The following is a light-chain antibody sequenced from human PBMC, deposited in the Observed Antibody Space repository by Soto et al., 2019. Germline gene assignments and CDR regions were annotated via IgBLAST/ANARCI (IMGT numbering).Light chain of an antibody. Sequence: QSVLTQPASVSGSPGQSITISCTGTSSDFGGYNYVSWYQQHPGKAPKLLLYDVSNRPSGVSSRFSGSKSGNTASLTISGLQAEDEDDYYCSSYTASTTPYVFGTGTKLTVL. CDR3: SSYTASTTPYV. V-gene: IGLV2-14*01. CDR1: SSDFGGYNY. J-gene: IGLJ1*01. CDR2: DVS.